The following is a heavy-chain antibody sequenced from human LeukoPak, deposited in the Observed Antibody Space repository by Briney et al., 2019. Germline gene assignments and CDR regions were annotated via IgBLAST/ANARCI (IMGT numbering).Heavy chain of an antibody. D-gene: IGHD5-24*01. CDR2: IYHSGST. J-gene: IGHJ4*02. V-gene: IGHV4-38-2*02. Sequence: SETLSLTCTVSGGSISSYYWNWIRQPPGKGLEWIGSIYHSGSTYYNPSLKSRVTISVDTSKNQFSLKLSSVTAADTAVYYCARERVEMATISEFDYWGQGTLVTVSS. CDR1: GGSISSYY. CDR3: ARERVEMATISEFDY.